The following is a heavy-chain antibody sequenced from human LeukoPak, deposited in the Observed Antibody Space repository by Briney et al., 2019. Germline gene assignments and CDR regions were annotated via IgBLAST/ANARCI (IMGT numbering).Heavy chain of an antibody. Sequence: GGSLRLSCAASGFTFSSYGMHWVRQAPGKGLEWVAVISYDGSNKYYADSVKGRFTISRDNSKNTLYLQMNSLRAEDTAVYYCAKDERWLQGWYFDYWGQGTLVTVSS. V-gene: IGHV3-30*18. D-gene: IGHD5-24*01. CDR1: GFTFSSYG. CDR2: ISYDGSNK. J-gene: IGHJ4*02. CDR3: AKDERWLQGWYFDY.